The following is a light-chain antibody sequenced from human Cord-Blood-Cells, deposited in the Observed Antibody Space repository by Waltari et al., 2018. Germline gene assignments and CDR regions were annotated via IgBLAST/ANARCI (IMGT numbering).Light chain of an antibody. V-gene: IGLV2-14*01. Sequence: QSALTQPASVSGSPGQSITISCTGTSSDVGGYNYVSWYQQHPGKAPKLMIYDVSKRPSGVFNRFSGSKSGNTASLTISGLQAEDEADYYCSSYTSSSTLGVFGTGTKVTVL. CDR3: SSYTSSSTLGV. CDR1: SSDVGGYNY. J-gene: IGLJ1*01. CDR2: DVS.